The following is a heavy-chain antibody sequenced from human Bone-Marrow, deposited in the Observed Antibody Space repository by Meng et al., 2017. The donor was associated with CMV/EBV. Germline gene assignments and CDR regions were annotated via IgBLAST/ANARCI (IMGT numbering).Heavy chain of an antibody. Sequence: GGSLRLSCAASGFTFSGSAMHWVRQASGKGLEWVGRIRSKANSYATAYAASVKGRFTISRDDSKSITYLQMNSLRAEDTAVYYCAREVYYYDSSGSVDWGQGTLVTVSS. CDR1: GFTFSGSA. CDR3: AREVYYYDSSGSVD. D-gene: IGHD3-22*01. J-gene: IGHJ4*02. V-gene: IGHV3-73*01. CDR2: IRSKANSYAT.